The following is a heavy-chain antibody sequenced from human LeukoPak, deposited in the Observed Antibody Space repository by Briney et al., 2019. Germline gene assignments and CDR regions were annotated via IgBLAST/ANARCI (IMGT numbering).Heavy chain of an antibody. D-gene: IGHD6-13*01. V-gene: IGHV4-30-4*01. CDR1: GGSISSGDYY. CDR2: IYYSGST. CDR3: ARDLLGEQLGD. J-gene: IGHJ4*02. Sequence: SETLSLTCTVSGGSISSGDYYWSWIRQPPGKGLEWIGYIYYSGSTYYNPSLKSRVTISVDTSKNQFSLKLSSVTAADTAVYYCARDLLGEQLGDWGQGTLVTVSS.